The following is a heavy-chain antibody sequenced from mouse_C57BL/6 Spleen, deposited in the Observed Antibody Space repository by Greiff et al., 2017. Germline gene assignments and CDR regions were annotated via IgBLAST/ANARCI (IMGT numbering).Heavy chain of an antibody. V-gene: IGHV1-26*01. CDR1: GYTFTDYY. Sequence: VQLQQSGPELVKPGASVKISCKASGYTFTDYYMNWVKQSHGKSLEWIGDINPNNGGTSYNQKFKGKATLTVDKSSSTAYMELRSLTSEDSAVYYCAREGIYDGDPAWFAYWGQGTLVTVSA. CDR2: INPNNGGT. CDR3: AREGIYDGDPAWFAY. D-gene: IGHD2-3*01. J-gene: IGHJ3*01.